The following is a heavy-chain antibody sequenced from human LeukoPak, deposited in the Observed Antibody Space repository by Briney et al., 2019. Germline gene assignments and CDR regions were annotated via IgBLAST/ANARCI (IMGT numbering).Heavy chain of an antibody. CDR3: ARISRDGYNAYYYYYMDV. Sequence: EESLKISCQGSGYSFTSYWIGWVRQMPGKGLEWMGIIYPGDSDTRYSPSFQGQVTISADKSISTAYLQWSSLKASDTAMYYCARISRDGYNAYYYYYMDVWGKGTTVTVSS. CDR2: IYPGDSDT. J-gene: IGHJ6*03. D-gene: IGHD5-24*01. V-gene: IGHV5-51*01. CDR1: GYSFTSYW.